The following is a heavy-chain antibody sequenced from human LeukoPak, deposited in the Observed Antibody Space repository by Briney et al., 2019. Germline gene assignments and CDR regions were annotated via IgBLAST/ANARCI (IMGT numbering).Heavy chain of an antibody. V-gene: IGHV3-53*01. J-gene: IGHJ4*02. CDR3: ASSSSWDKFDN. Sequence: GGSLRLPCAVSGFTVSSNYMSWVRQAPGKGLEWVSVIYSGGSTYYADSVKGRFTISRDNSKNTLYHQMNSLRVDDTAVYYCASSSSWDKFDNWGQGTLVTVSS. CDR1: GFTVSSNY. CDR2: IYSGGST. D-gene: IGHD6-13*01.